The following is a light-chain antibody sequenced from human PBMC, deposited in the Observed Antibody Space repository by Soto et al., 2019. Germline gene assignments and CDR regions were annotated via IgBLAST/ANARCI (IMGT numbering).Light chain of an antibody. V-gene: IGKV3D-15*01. J-gene: IGKJ1*01. CDR3: QQYNDWPLT. CDR2: DAS. Sequence: EIVMTQSPATLSVSPGGRATLSFRASQSVSSNLAWYQQKPGQAPRLLIYDASNRATGIPARFSGTGSGTEFTLTISSLQSEDFALYYCQQYNDWPLTFGQGTKVDIK. CDR1: QSVSSN.